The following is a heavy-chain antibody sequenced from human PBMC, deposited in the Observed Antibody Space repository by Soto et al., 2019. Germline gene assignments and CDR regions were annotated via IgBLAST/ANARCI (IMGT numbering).Heavy chain of an antibody. CDR2: MNPNSGNT. D-gene: IGHD2-15*01. Sequence: ASVKISCKSSGYTFTRYPMHWVRQATGQGLEWMGWMNPNSGNTGYAQKFQGRVTMTRNTSISTAYMELSSLRSEDTAVYCCAREIIEWGQGTLVTLSS. CDR3: AREIIE. V-gene: IGHV1-8*02. J-gene: IGHJ4*02. CDR1: GYTFTRYP.